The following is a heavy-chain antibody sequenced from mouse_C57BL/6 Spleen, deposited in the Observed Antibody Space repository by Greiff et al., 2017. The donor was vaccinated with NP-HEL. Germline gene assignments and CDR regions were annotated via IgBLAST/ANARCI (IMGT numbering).Heavy chain of an antibody. CDR3: ARDLLGLRRGYFDV. J-gene: IGHJ1*03. CDR2: ISNGGGST. CDR1: GFTFSDYY. D-gene: IGHD2-4*01. Sequence: DVMLVESGGGLVQPGGSLKLSCAASGFTFSDYYMYWVRQTPEKRLEWVAYISNGGGSTYYPDTVKGRFTISRDNAKNTLYLQMSRMKSEDTAMYYCARDLLGLRRGYFDVWGTGTTVTVSS. V-gene: IGHV5-12*01.